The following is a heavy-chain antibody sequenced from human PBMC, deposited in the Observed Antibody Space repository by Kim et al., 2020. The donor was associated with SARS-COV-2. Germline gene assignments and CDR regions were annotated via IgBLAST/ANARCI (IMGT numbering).Heavy chain of an antibody. CDR3: ARDFKYNALGSHSNVPAYNQPDYIFYALDV. V-gene: IGHV3-7*01. J-gene: IGHJ6*02. Sequence: GGSLRLSCAASGFTFRTYWMSWVRQAPGKGLEWVANINQDGTEKRYVDSVEGRFTVSRDNAKNSIYLHMNSLRAEDTAVYFCARDFKYNALGSHSNVPAYNQPDYIFYALDVWGQGTTVAVSS. CDR2: INQDGTEK. D-gene: IGHD3-10*01. CDR1: GFTFRTYW.